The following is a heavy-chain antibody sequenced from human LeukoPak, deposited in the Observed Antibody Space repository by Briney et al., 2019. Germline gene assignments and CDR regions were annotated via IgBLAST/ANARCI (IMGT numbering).Heavy chain of an antibody. CDR1: GYTFTSYY. V-gene: IGHV1-46*01. D-gene: IGHD2-2*01. CDR3: ARDSLGHCSSTSCNPARKNWFDP. Sequence: ASVKVSCKASGYTFTSYYMHWVRQAPGQGLEWMGIINPSGGSTSFAQKFQGRVTMTRDMSTSTVYMELSSLRSEDTAVYYCARDSLGHCSSTSCNPARKNWFDPWGQGTLVTVSS. J-gene: IGHJ5*02. CDR2: INPSGGST.